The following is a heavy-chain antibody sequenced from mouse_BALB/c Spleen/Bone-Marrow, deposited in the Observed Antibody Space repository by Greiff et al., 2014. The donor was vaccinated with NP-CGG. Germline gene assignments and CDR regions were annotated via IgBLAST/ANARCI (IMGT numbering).Heavy chain of an antibody. V-gene: IGHV5-6*01. D-gene: IGHD2-4*01. Sequence: EVKVVESGGDLMRPGGSLKLSCAASGFTFSSYDMSWVRQTPDKRLEWVATIGSGGSYTYYPDSVKGRFTISRDNAKNTLYLQMSSLKSEDTAMYYCSRLSYDYDGAWFAYWGQGTLVTVSA. CDR3: SRLSYDYDGAWFAY. CDR1: GFTFSSYD. CDR2: IGSGGSYT. J-gene: IGHJ3*01.